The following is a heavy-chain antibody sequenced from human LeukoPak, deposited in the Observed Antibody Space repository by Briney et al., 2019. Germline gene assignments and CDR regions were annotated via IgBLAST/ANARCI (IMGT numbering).Heavy chain of an antibody. V-gene: IGHV3-43*01. D-gene: IGHD6-13*01. CDR2: ISWDGGST. CDR1: GFTFDDYT. Sequence: GGSLRLSCAAAGFTFDDYTMHWVRQAPGKGLEWVSLISWDGGSTYYADSVKGRFTISRDNSKNSLYLQMNSLRTEDTALYYCAEVLSPGYSDDYWGQGTLVTVSS. J-gene: IGHJ4*02. CDR3: AEVLSPGYSDDY.